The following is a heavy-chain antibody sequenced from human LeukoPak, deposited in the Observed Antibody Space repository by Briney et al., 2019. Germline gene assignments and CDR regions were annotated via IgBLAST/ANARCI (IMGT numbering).Heavy chain of an antibody. CDR2: MNHNSGNT. J-gene: IGHJ1*01. CDR3: ARRVGSGWPVQH. Sequence: ASVKDSCKASGYTFSSYDINSVRQATGQGLEWMGWMNHNSGNTGYAQKFQGRLNMTRNTSIDTAYMELSSLRSDDTAVYYCARRVGSGWPVQHWGQGTLVTVSS. V-gene: IGHV1-8*01. D-gene: IGHD6-19*01. CDR1: GYTFSSYD.